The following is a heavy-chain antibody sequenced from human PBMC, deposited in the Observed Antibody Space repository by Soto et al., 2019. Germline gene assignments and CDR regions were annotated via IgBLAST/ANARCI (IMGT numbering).Heavy chain of an antibody. CDR3: ARAPEGIAVAAGAFDI. CDR1: GYTFTGYY. Sequence: ASVKVSCKASGYTFTGYYMHWVRQAPGQGLEWMGWINPNSGGTNYAQKFQGWVTTTRDTSISTAYMELSRLRSDDTAVYYCARAPEGIAVAAGAFDIWGQGTMVTVSS. D-gene: IGHD6-19*01. CDR2: INPNSGGT. J-gene: IGHJ3*02. V-gene: IGHV1-2*04.